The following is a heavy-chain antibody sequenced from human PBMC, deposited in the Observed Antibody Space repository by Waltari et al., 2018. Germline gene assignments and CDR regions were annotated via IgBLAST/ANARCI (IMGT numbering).Heavy chain of an antibody. Sequence: EVQLVESGGGLVQPGGSLRLSCAASGLPFSSYWMSWVRQAPGKGLEWVANIKEDGSEKSYVDSVKGRFTISRDNAKNSLSLQMNSLRAEDTAVYYCARISSTATRDSWGRGTLVTVSS. J-gene: IGHJ4*02. CDR3: ARISSTATRDS. CDR2: IKEDGSEK. D-gene: IGHD6-6*01. V-gene: IGHV3-7*01. CDR1: GLPFSSYW.